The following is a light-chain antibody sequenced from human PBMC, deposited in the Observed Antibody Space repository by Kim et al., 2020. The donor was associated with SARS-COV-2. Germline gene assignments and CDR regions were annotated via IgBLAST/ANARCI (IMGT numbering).Light chain of an antibody. CDR2: DTI. CDR1: TGAGTSGHY. J-gene: IGLJ2*01. Sequence: PEGIIILSCGASTGAGTSGHYPYWFHQKSCQAPRTLIYDTINKPSCTPGRFSGSLLGGKAALTSSGAQPEDEAEYCCFLSYSGVVVFGGGTQLTVL. V-gene: IGLV7-46*01. CDR3: FLSYSGVVV.